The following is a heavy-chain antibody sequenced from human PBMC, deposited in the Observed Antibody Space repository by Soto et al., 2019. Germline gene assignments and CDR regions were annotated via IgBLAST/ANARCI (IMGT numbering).Heavy chain of an antibody. Sequence: EMQLVESGGDLVQPGRYLRLSCAASGFTFDDYAMHWVRQVPGKGLEWVSGIDSNSGSIGYADSVKGRFTISRDNAKNSLYLQMNSLRAEDTAFYYCVKVSNDFWSGYYKGWFDRWGQGTLVTVSS. CDR3: VKVSNDFWSGYYKGWFDR. V-gene: IGHV3-9*01. D-gene: IGHD3-3*01. CDR2: IDSNSGSI. J-gene: IGHJ5*02. CDR1: GFTFDDYA.